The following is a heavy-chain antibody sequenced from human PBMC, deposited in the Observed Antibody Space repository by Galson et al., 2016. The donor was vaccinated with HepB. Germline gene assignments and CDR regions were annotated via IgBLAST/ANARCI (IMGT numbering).Heavy chain of an antibody. J-gene: IGHJ6*03. D-gene: IGHD2-15*01. CDR1: GYTFSIYW. CDR3: ARPSDRRGYYYMDV. V-gene: IGHV5-51*01. Sequence: QSGAEVKKPGESLKISCKASGYTFSIYWIGWVRQMPGKGLEWMGIIYPGDSDTRYSPSFQGQVTISADNSINTAYLQWSSLKASDTAIYYFARPSDRRGYYYMDVWGKGTTVTVSS. CDR2: IYPGDSDT.